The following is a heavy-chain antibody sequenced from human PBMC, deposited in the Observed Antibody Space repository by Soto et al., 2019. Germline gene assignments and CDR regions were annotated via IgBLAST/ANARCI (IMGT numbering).Heavy chain of an antibody. CDR3: ARDRGGALDS. V-gene: IGHV3-23*01. D-gene: IGHD2-15*01. CDR1: GFTFNTFA. J-gene: IGHJ4*02. CDR2: LSGSGSLS. Sequence: EVLLLESGGGLVQPGGSLRLSCAASGFTFNTFAMAWVRQAPGKGLEWVSALSGSGSLSYYADSVKSRFTISRDNSKNTMYLQMNNLRVDETAVYFCARDRGGALDSWGQGTLVTVSS.